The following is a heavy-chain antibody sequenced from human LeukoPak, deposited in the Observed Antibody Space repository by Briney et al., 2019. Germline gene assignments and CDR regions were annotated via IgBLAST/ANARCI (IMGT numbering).Heavy chain of an antibody. CDR1: GGSISSSGYY. D-gene: IGHD5-12*01. V-gene: IGHV4-39*07. CDR3: ARGQVATSHDY. Sequence: SETLSLTCTVSGGSISSSGYYWGWIRQPPGKGLEWIGSIYYTGSTFYSPSLKSRVTISVDTSNNQFSLKLSSVTAADTAVYYCARGQVATSHDYWGQGTLVTVSS. CDR2: IYYTGST. J-gene: IGHJ4*02.